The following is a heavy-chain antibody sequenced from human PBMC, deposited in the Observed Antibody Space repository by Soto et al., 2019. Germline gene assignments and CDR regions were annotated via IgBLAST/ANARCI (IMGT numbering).Heavy chain of an antibody. CDR2: ISGSGGST. V-gene: IGHV3-23*01. CDR3: VISGRFDLDHYYGMYV. Sequence: GGSLRLSCAASGFTFSSYAMSWVRQAPGKGLEWVSAISGSGGSTYYADSVKGRFTISRDNSKNTLYLQMNSLRAEDTAVYYCVISGRFDLDHYYGMYVWGQRTKVTVSS. J-gene: IGHJ6*02. CDR1: GFTFSSYA. D-gene: IGHD3-9*01.